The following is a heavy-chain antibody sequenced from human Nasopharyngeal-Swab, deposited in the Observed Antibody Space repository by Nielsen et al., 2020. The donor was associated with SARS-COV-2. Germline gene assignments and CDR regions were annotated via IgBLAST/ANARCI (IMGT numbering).Heavy chain of an antibody. J-gene: IGHJ3*02. CDR1: GYTFTSYD. Sequence: ASVKVSCKASGYTFTSYDINWVRQATGQGLEWMGWMNPNSGNTGYAQKFQGRVTITRNTSISTAYMELSSPRSEDTAVYYCARVSAGTSKRDAFDIWGQGTMVTVSS. V-gene: IGHV1-8*03. CDR3: ARVSAGTSKRDAFDI. D-gene: IGHD1-7*01. CDR2: MNPNSGNT.